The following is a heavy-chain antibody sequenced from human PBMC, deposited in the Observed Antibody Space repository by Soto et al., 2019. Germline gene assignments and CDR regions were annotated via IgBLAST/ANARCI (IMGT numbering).Heavy chain of an antibody. D-gene: IGHD6-19*01. CDR2: INSDGSTT. V-gene: IGHV3-74*01. Sequence: GGSLRLSCAASGFIFSRSWMHWVRQAPGKGLVWVSRINSDGSTTNFADSVKGRFTISRDNAKNTLYMQMNSLRAEDTAVYYCVRGGDGSAWYPHWGQGTLVTVSS. CDR1: GFIFSRSW. CDR3: VRGGDGSAWYPH. J-gene: IGHJ4*02.